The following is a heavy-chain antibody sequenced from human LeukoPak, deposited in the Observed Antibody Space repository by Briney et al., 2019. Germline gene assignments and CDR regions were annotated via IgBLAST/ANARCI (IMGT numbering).Heavy chain of an antibody. V-gene: IGHV3-53*01. D-gene: IGHD3-9*01. CDR3: ARDNYILTGYYNAFDI. CDR1: GSTVSSYF. Sequence: PGGSLRLSCAASGSTVSSYFMSWVRQAPGKGLEWVSVIYDGGSTDYADSVKGRFTISRDNSKSTLYLQMNSLRAEVTAVYYCARDNYILTGYYNAFDIWGQGTLVTVSS. CDR2: IYDGGST. J-gene: IGHJ3*02.